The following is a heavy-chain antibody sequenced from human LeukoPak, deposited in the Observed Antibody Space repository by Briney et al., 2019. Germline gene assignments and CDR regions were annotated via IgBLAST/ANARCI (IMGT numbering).Heavy chain of an antibody. Sequence: SETLSLTCTVSGGSISSSSYYWGWIRQPPGKGLEWIGSIYYSGSTYYNPSLKSRVTISVDTSKNQFSLKLSSVTAADTAVYYCARLGPFFGVVHWGQGTLVTVSS. CDR3: ARLGPFFGVVH. J-gene: IGHJ4*02. D-gene: IGHD3-3*01. CDR2: IYYSGST. CDR1: GGSISSSSYY. V-gene: IGHV4-39*07.